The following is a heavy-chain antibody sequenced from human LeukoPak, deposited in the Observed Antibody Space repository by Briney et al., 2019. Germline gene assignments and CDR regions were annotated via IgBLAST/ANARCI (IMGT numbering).Heavy chain of an antibody. J-gene: IGHJ4*02. V-gene: IGHV4-59*01. D-gene: IGHD6-13*01. CDR2: IYYSGST. CDR3: ASRIIAAAGHFDY. Sequence: PSETLSLTRTVPGDSISSYYGSSIPHPPGKRLEWIGYIYYSGSTNYNPSLKSRVTISVDTSKNQFSLKLSSVTAADTAVYYCASRIIAAAGHFDYWGQGTVVSVSS. CDR1: GDSISSYY.